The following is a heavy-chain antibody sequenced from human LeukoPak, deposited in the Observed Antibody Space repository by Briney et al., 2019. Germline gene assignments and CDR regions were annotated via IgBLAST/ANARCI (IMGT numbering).Heavy chain of an antibody. D-gene: IGHD4-17*01. Sequence: SETLSLTCTVSGGSISSYYWSWIRQPPGKGLEWIGYIYYSGSTKYNPSLKSRVTISVDTSKNQFSLKLSSVTAADTAVYYCARGSTDVGRYFDYWGQGTLVTVSS. V-gene: IGHV4-59*01. J-gene: IGHJ4*02. CDR3: ARGSTDVGRYFDY. CDR2: IYYSGST. CDR1: GGSISSYY.